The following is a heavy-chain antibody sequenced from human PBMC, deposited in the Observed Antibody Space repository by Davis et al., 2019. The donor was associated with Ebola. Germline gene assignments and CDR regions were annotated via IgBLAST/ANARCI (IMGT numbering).Heavy chain of an antibody. CDR3: ARALAAAGWFDP. Sequence: PGGSLRLSCAASGFTFSSYAMHWVRQAPGKGLEWVAVISYDGSNKYYADSVKGRFTISRDNAKNSLYLQMNSLRAEDTAVYYCARALAAAGWFDPWGQGTLVTVSS. CDR1: GFTFSSYA. J-gene: IGHJ5*02. CDR2: ISYDGSNK. V-gene: IGHV3-30-3*01. D-gene: IGHD6-13*01.